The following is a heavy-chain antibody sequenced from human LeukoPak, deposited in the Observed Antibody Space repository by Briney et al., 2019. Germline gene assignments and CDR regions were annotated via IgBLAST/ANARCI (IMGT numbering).Heavy chain of an antibody. CDR1: GYSFPTYW. CDR3: ARLRVACTGYDAFVY. CDR2: IYPGGSET. D-gene: IGHD5-12*01. V-gene: IGHV5-51*01. J-gene: IGHJ4*02. Sequence: GGSLKISCKGSGYSFPTYWIGWVRQMPGKGLEWMGIIYPGGSETRYSPSFQGQVTISADKSISTAYLQWSSLKASDTAMYYCARLRVACTGYDAFVYWGQGTLVTVSS.